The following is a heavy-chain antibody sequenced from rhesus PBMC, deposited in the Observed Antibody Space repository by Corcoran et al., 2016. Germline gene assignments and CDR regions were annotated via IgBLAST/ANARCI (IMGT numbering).Heavy chain of an antibody. Sequence: QVQLVQSGAEVKKPGASVKVFCKASGFTFGSYAINWVRQAPGQGLGCVGLIIPLVGITNDAAQCRGIVTITTGTSTSTAYMELSSLGSEDTSVYYFARGRATFDVWGPGVLVTVSS. CDR2: IIPLVGIT. J-gene: IGHJ5-1*01. CDR1: GFTFGSYA. V-gene: IGHV1-198*02. D-gene: IGHD1-44*02. CDR3: ARGRATFDV.